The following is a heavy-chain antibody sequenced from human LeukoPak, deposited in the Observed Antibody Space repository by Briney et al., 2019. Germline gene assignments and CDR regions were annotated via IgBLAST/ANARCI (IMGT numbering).Heavy chain of an antibody. CDR3: AKTQGYYDA. J-gene: IGHJ5*02. D-gene: IGHD2-15*01. CDR1: GFTFSSYA. V-gene: IGHV3-23*01. Sequence: GGSLRLSCAASGFTFSSYAMSWVRQAPGKGLEMVSGIYGDDDKTVYGDAVKGRFTISRENSKNTLFLQMNSLRADDTAVYYCAKTQGYYDAWGQGALVTVSS. CDR2: IYGDDDKT.